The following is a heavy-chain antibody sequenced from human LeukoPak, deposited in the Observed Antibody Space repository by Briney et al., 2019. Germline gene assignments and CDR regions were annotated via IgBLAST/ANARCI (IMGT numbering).Heavy chain of an antibody. D-gene: IGHD3-22*01. CDR1: GYTFTSYG. J-gene: IGHJ4*02. Sequence: ASVKVSCKASGYTFTSYGISWVRQAPGQGFEWMGWISAYNGNTNYAQKLQGRVTMTTDTSTSTAYMELRSLRSDDTAVYYCARDDGYYDSSGYSTIFDYWGQGTLVTVSS. V-gene: IGHV1-18*01. CDR2: ISAYNGNT. CDR3: ARDDGYYDSSGYSTIFDY.